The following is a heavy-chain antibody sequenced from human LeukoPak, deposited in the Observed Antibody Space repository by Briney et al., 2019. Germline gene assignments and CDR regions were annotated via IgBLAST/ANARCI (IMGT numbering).Heavy chain of an antibody. V-gene: IGHV1-2*02. Sequence: ASVKVSCKASGYTFTGYYMHWVRQAPGQGLEWMGWINPNSGGTNYAQKFQGRVTMTRDTSISTAYMELSRLRSEDTAVYYCASLSYGSGSYGRWFDPWGQGTLVTVSS. CDR3: ASLSYGSGSYGRWFDP. CDR1: GYTFTGYY. CDR2: INPNSGGT. D-gene: IGHD3-10*01. J-gene: IGHJ5*02.